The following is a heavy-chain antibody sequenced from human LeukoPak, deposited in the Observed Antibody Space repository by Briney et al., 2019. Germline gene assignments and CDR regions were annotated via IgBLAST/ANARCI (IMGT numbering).Heavy chain of an antibody. Sequence: PGGSLSLSCAASGFTFSSYAMSWVRQAPGKGLEWASAISGSGGSTYYADSVKGRFTISRDNSKNTLYLQMNSLRAEDTAVYYCAKDPQRWDLLTDYWGQGTLVTVYS. CDR3: AKDPQRWDLLTDY. D-gene: IGHD1-26*01. V-gene: IGHV3-23*01. CDR1: GFTFSSYA. J-gene: IGHJ4*02. CDR2: ISGSGGST.